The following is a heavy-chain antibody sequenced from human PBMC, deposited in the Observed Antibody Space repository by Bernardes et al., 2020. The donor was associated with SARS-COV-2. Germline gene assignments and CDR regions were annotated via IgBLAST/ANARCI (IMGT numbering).Heavy chain of an antibody. CDR2: ISGSGGTT. D-gene: IGHD3-3*01. Sequence: GGSLRLSCAASGFTFRNYAMSWVRQAPGKGLELVSAISGSGGTTYDADSVRGRFTLSRDNSKNTLYLQMNSLRAEDTAVYYCAKVPYYDFSSGPSLDHWGQGTLVTVSS. CDR3: AKVPYYDFSSGPSLDH. CDR1: GFTFRNYA. V-gene: IGHV3-23*01. J-gene: IGHJ4*02.